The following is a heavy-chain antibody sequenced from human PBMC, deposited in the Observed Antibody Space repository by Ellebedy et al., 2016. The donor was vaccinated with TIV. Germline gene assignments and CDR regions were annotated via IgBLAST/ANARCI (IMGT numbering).Heavy chain of an antibody. CDR2: ISFDGGNK. D-gene: IGHD3-10*01. CDR1: GFTFRAYV. CDR3: ATEWARDY. Sequence: GESLKISCAASGFTFRAYVMHWVRQAPGKGLEWLAGISFDGGNKYYGDSVRGRFTITRDNAKNTLYLDVTSLRPEETAVYYCATEWARDYWGQGTLVIVSS. V-gene: IGHV3-30*03. J-gene: IGHJ4*02.